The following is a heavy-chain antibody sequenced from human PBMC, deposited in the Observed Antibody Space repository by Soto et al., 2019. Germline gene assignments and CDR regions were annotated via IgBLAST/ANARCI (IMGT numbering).Heavy chain of an antibody. CDR2: IIPIFGTA. D-gene: IGHD1-26*01. CDR3: ARDRAAMGANQDLDY. CDR1: GGTFSSYA. V-gene: IGHV1-69*01. Sequence: QVQLVQSGAEVKKPGSSVNVSCKASGGTFSSYAISWVRQAPGQGHEWMGGIIPIFGTANYAQKFQGRVTITADESTSRAYMELSSLRSEDTAVYYCARDRAAMGANQDLDYWGQGTLVTVSS. J-gene: IGHJ4*02.